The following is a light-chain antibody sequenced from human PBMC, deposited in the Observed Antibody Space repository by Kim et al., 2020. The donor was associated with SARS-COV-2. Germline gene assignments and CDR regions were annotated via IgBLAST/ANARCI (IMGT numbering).Light chain of an antibody. CDR1: IIASKR. V-gene: IGLV3-21*04. J-gene: IGLJ1*01. CDR3: QVWDGNSDHPYV. CDR2: YDT. Sequence: SYELTQPPSVSVAPGQTALITCGGNIIASKRVHWYQQRPGQAPVLVIYYDTDRPSGIPERFSGSSSGNTATLTISRVEDGDEADYYCQVWDGNSDHPYVFGTGTKVT.